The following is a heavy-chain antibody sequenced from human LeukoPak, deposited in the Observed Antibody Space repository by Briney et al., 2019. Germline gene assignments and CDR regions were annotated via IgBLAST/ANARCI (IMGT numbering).Heavy chain of an antibody. CDR3: ARSLPRILVVIAAGYYYGMDV. CDR1: GYTFTGYY. Sequence: ASVKVSCKASGYTFTGYYMHWVRQAPGQGLEWMGRINPNSGNTGYAQKFQGRVTMTRNTSISTAYMELSSLRSEDTAVYYCARSLPRILVVIAAGYYYGMDVWGQGTTVTVSS. D-gene: IGHD2-21*01. V-gene: IGHV1-8*02. CDR2: INPNSGNT. J-gene: IGHJ6*02.